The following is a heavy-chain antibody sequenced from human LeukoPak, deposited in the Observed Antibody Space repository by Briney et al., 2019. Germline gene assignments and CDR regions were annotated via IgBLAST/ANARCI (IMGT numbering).Heavy chain of an antibody. D-gene: IGHD2-2*01. Sequence: ASVKVSCKASGYTFTSYDINWVRQATGQGLEWMGWMNPNSGNTGYAQKFQGRVTITRNTSISTAYMELSSLRSEDTAVYYCARGPPDIVEVPAAFNMGYYYYMDVWGKGTTVTVSS. V-gene: IGHV1-8*03. CDR3: ARGPPDIVEVPAAFNMGYYYYMDV. CDR2: MNPNSGNT. J-gene: IGHJ6*03. CDR1: GYTFTSYD.